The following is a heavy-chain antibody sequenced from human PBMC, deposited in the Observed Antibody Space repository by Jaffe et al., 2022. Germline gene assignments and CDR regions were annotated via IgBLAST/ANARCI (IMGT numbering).Heavy chain of an antibody. CDR3: ASFDSSSSGSIWFDP. J-gene: IGHJ5*02. V-gene: IGHV4-4*02. Sequence: QVQLQESGPGLVKPSGTLSLTCAVSGGSISSSNWWSWVRQPPGKGLEWIGEIYHSGSTNYNPSLKSRVTISVDKSKNQFSLKLSSVTAADTAVYYCASFDSSSSGSIWFDPWGQGTLVTVSS. CDR2: IYHSGST. D-gene: IGHD6-6*01. CDR1: GGSISSSNW.